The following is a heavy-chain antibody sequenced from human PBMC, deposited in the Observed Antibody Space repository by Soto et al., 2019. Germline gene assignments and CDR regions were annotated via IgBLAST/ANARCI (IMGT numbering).Heavy chain of an antibody. CDR1: GFTFDDYA. D-gene: IGHD4-17*01. CDR3: AKLGRTVTPY. J-gene: IGHJ4*02. V-gene: IGHV3-9*01. CDR2: ISWNSGSI. Sequence: EVQLVESGGGLVQPGRSLRLSCAASGFTFDDYAMHWVQQAPGKGLEWVSGISWNSGSIGYADSVKGRFTISRDNAKNSLYLQMNSLRAEDTALYYCAKLGRTVTPYWGQGTLVTVSS.